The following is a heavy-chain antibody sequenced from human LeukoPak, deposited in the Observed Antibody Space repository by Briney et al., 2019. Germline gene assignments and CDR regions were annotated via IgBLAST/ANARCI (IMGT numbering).Heavy chain of an antibody. V-gene: IGHV3-48*04. J-gene: IGHJ5*02. CDR1: GFTFSSHS. D-gene: IGHD6-13*01. CDR2: ISSSGSTI. Sequence: GGSLRLSCAASGFTFSSHSMNWVRQAPGKGLEWVSYISSSGSTIYYADSVKGRFTISRDNAKNSLYLQMNSLRAEDTAVYYCATAPIAAADWFDPWGQGTLVTVSS. CDR3: ATAPIAAADWFDP.